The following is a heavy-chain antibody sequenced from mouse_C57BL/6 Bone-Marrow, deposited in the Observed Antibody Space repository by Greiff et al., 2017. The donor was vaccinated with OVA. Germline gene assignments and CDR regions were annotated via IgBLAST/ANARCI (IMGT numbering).Heavy chain of an antibody. J-gene: IGHJ4*01. Sequence: VESGGDLVKPGGSLKLSCAASGFTFSSYGMSWVRQTPDKRLEWVATISSGGSYTYYPDSVKGRFTISRDNAKNTLYLQMSSLKSEDTAMYYCARSMVTTGHYYAMDYWGQGTSVTVSS. D-gene: IGHD2-2*01. V-gene: IGHV5-6*01. CDR3: ARSMVTTGHYYAMDY. CDR1: GFTFSSYG. CDR2: ISSGGSYT.